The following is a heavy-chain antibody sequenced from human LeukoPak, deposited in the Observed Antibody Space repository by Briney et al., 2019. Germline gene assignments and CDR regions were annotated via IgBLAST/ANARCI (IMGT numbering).Heavy chain of an antibody. J-gene: IGHJ4*02. CDR2: ISYDGSSK. D-gene: IGHD6-19*01. Sequence: PGRSLRLSCAASGFTFSSYAMHWVRQAPGKGLEWVAVISYDGSSKYYADSVKGRFTISRDNSKNTLYLQMNSLKTEDTAVYYCTGRDSSGWYYWGQGTLVTVSS. CDR3: TGRDSSGWYY. CDR1: GFTFSSYA. V-gene: IGHV3-30*04.